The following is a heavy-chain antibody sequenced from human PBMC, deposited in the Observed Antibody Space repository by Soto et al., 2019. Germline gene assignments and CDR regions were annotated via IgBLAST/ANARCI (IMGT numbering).Heavy chain of an antibody. J-gene: IGHJ4*02. CDR3: AKAYYYDSSLPTGDHDYFDY. Sequence: EVQLVESGGGLVQPGRSLRLSCAASGFTFDDYAMHWVRQAPGKGLEWVSGISWNSGSIGYADSVKGRFTISRDNAKNSLYLQMNSLRAEDTALYYCAKAYYYDSSLPTGDHDYFDYWGQGTLVTVSS. V-gene: IGHV3-9*01. CDR2: ISWNSGSI. CDR1: GFTFDDYA. D-gene: IGHD3-22*01.